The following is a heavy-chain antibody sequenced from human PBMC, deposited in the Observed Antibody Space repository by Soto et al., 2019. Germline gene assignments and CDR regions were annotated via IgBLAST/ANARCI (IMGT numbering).Heavy chain of an antibody. CDR2: IIPILGIA. V-gene: IGHV1-69*04. CDR3: ARDGDDNWNYDWSDP. D-gene: IGHD1-7*01. CDR1: GVAYSCYA. Sequence: SVKVTFKASGVAYSCYASRWLRHAPEQGLEWVGRIIPILGIANYAQKFQGRVTITADKSTSPAYMELSSLRSEDTAVYYCARDGDDNWNYDWSDPWGQGTLVIVSS. J-gene: IGHJ5*02.